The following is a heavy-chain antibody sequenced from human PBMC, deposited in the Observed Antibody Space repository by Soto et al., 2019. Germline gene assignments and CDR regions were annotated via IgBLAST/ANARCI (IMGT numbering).Heavy chain of an antibody. CDR3: TFYGGKGAFDS. D-gene: IGHD4-17*01. Sequence: GGSLRLSCAASGFTFRNAWMSWVRQAPGKGLEWVGRIKSKSDGGAIDYAAPVKGRFILSRDDSKNMLYLQMNSLKTEDTAMYYCTFYGGKGAFDSWGQGTLVTVSS. J-gene: IGHJ4*02. V-gene: IGHV3-15*01. CDR2: IKSKSDGGAI. CDR1: GFTFRNAW.